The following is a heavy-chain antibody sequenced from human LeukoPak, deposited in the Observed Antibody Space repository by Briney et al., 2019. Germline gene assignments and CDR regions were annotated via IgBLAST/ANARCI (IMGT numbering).Heavy chain of an antibody. V-gene: IGHV3-23*01. CDR3: AKTSSMYYDFWRGYYNPPDY. D-gene: IGHD3-3*01. Sequence: PGGSLRLSCAASGFTFSSYAMSWVRQAPGKGLEWVSATSGSGGSTYYADSVKGRFTISRDNSKNTLYLQMNSLRADDTAVYYCAKTSSMYYDFWRGYYNPPDYWGQGTLVTVSS. CDR1: GFTFSSYA. J-gene: IGHJ4*02. CDR2: TSGSGGST.